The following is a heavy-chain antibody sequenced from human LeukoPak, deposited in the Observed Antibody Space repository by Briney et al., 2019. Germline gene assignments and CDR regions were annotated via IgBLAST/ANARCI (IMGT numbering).Heavy chain of an antibody. CDR1: GGSFSGYY. Sequence: SETLSLTCAVYGGSFSGYYWSWIRQPPGKGLEWIGEINHSGSTNYNPSLKSRATISVDTSKNQFSLKLSSVTAADTAVYYCASSTITMIVVAMGEVAFDIWGQGTMVTVSS. CDR3: ASSTITMIVVAMGEVAFDI. CDR2: INHSGST. J-gene: IGHJ3*02. V-gene: IGHV4-34*01. D-gene: IGHD3-22*01.